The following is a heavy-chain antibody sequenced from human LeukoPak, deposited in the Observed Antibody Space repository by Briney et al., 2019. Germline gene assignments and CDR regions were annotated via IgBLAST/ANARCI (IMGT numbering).Heavy chain of an antibody. Sequence: GGSLRLSCAASGFTFSSYAMHWVRQAPGKGLEWVAVISYDGSNKYYADSVKGRFTISRDNSKNTLYLQMNSLRAEDTAVYYCARSLPRWGQGTLVTVSS. CDR3: ARSLPR. J-gene: IGHJ4*02. V-gene: IGHV3-30-3*01. D-gene: IGHD6-13*01. CDR2: ISYDGSNK. CDR1: GFTFSSYA.